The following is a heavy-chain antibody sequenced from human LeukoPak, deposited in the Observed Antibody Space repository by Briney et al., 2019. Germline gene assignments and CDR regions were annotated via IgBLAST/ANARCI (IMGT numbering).Heavy chain of an antibody. CDR3: AKVPDYDYVWGF. CDR1: GFTFSTYA. D-gene: IGHD3-16*01. J-gene: IGHJ4*02. V-gene: IGHV3-23*01. Sequence: GGSLRLSRAASGFTFSTYAMSWVRQAPGKGLEWVSAISGSGGSTYYADSVKGRFTISRDNSKNTLYLQMNSLRAEDTAVYYCAKVPDYDYVWGFWGQGTLVTVSS. CDR2: ISGSGGST.